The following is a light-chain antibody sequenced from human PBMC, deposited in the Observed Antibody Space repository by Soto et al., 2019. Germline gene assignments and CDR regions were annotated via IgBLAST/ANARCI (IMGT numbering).Light chain of an antibody. CDR3: QQYCSSSWT. CDR2: GAS. J-gene: IGKJ1*01. V-gene: IGKV3-20*01. CDR1: QSVSSIY. Sequence: EIVLTQSPGTLSLSPGERATLSCRASQSVSSIYLAWYQHKPGQAPRLLIYGASSRATGFPDRFSGSGSVTDFTLTISRLEPEDLAVYYCQQYCSSSWTFGRGTTVEIK.